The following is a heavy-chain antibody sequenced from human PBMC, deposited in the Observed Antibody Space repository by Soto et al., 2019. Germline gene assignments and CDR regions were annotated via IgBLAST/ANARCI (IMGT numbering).Heavy chain of an antibody. CDR2: LHYSGNT. V-gene: IGHV4-59*02. J-gene: IGHJ4*02. D-gene: IGHD3-3*02. Sequence: QVQLLESGPGPVKPSETLSLTCSVSGDSVTNHYWSWIRQPPGKGLEWIGFLHYSGNTYNNPSLRSRVTTSVDTSRNQFSLKLASVTAADTAVYYCARGKSAMNILSDWGQGTLVTVSS. CDR1: GDSVTNHY. CDR3: ARGKSAMNILSD.